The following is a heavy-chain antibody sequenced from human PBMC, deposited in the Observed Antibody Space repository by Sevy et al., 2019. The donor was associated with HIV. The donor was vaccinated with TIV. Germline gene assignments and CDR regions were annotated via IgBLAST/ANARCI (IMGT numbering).Heavy chain of an antibody. J-gene: IGHJ4*02. CDR1: GFTFGSYM. V-gene: IGHV3-23*01. D-gene: IGHD3-10*01. Sequence: GGSLRLSCAGSGFTFGSYMMNWVRQAPGRGVEWMSRISRTGGNTEYGDSAKGRFTISRDNSKNTVYLQMKDLRAEDTALYYCVKEGRDDFNPYLDFWGQGILVTVSS. CDR3: VKEGRDDFNPYLDF. CDR2: ISRTGGNT.